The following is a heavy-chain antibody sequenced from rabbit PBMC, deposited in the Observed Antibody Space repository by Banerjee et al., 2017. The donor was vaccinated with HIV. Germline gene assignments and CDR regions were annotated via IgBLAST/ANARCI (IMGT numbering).Heavy chain of an antibody. D-gene: IGHD6-1*01. CDR3: ARVLPYYTYGDAAYGYYFNL. CDR1: GFSFSSSYY. CDR2: IYAGSIGST. Sequence: QEQLVESGGGLVKPGASLTLTCTASGFSFSSSYYMCWVRQAPGKGLEWIACIYAGSIGSTYYASWAKGRFTISKTSSTTVTLQMTSLTAADTATYFCARVLPYYTYGDAAYGYYFNLWGPGTLVTVS. V-gene: IGHV1S45*01. J-gene: IGHJ4*01.